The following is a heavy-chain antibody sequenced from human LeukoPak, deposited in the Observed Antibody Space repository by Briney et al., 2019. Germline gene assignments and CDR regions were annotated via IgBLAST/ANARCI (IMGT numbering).Heavy chain of an antibody. V-gene: IGHV3-53*01. J-gene: IGHJ3*01. CDR3: ARIPLGSGWLFF. CDR2: IYSGGST. CDR1: GFTVSSNY. Sequence: GGSLRLSCAASGFTVSSNYMSWVRQAPGKGLEWVSVIYSGGSTYYADSVKGRFTISRDNSKNTLYLQMNSLRAEDTAVYYCARIPLGSGWLFFWGQGTMVTVSS. D-gene: IGHD6-19*01.